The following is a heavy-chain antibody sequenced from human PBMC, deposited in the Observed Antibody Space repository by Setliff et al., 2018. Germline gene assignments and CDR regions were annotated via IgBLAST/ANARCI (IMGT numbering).Heavy chain of an antibody. V-gene: IGHV4-39*01. J-gene: IGHJ4*02. CDR3: VRLRQQLVYYWYAPYY. CDR1: GGSISSSSYY. D-gene: IGHD6-13*01. CDR2: IYYSGST. Sequence: SETLSLTCTVSGGSISSSSYYWGWIRQPPGKGLEWIGSIYYSGSTYYNPSLKSRVTISVDTSRNQFSLQLTSVTAADTAVYYCVRLRQQLVYYWYAPYYWGQGTLVTVSS.